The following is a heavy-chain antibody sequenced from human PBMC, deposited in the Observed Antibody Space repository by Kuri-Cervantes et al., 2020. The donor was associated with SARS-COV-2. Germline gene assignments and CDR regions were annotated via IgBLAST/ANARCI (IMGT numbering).Heavy chain of an antibody. CDR2: IKQDGSEK. D-gene: IGHD2-2*01. CDR3: ARDRGIVVVPAAIWFDP. CDR1: GFTFSSYW. Sequence: GGSLRLSCAASGFTFSSYWMSWVRQAPGKGLEWVANIKQDGSEKYYMDSLKGRFIISRDNAKNSLYLQMNSLRAEDTAVYYCARDRGIVVVPAAIWFDPWGQGTLVTVSS. J-gene: IGHJ5*02. V-gene: IGHV3-7*01.